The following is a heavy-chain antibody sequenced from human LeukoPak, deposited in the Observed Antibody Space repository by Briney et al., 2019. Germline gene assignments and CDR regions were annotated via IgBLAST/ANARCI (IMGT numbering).Heavy chain of an antibody. CDR2: ISSSGGST. CDR3: AKDPSGGYCSGGSCYS. J-gene: IGHJ4*02. D-gene: IGHD2-15*01. V-gene: IGHV3-23*01. CDR1: GFTFSSYA. Sequence: GGSLRLSCAASGFTFSSYAMSWVRQAPGKGLEWVSAISSSGGSTFYADSVKGRFTTSRDNSKNTLYLQMNSLRAEDTAVYYCAKDPSGGYCSGGSCYSWGQGNLVTVSS.